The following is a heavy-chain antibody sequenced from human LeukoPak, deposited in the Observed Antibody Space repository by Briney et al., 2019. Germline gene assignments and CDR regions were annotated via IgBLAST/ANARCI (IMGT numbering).Heavy chain of an antibody. CDR2: VNPNNGDA. V-gene: IGHV1-8*02. D-gene: IGHD7-27*01. CDR3: ARGLGTYWGKDFLNWFDP. CDR1: GYSFTTYD. J-gene: IGHJ5*02. Sequence: ASVKVSCKPSGYSFTTYDINWVRQAAGQGLEWMGWVNPNNGDAGFSQKFQGRVTLTSNTSLTTAYMELTSLTSEDTAVYYCARGLGTYWGKDFLNWFDPWGQGTLVTVSS.